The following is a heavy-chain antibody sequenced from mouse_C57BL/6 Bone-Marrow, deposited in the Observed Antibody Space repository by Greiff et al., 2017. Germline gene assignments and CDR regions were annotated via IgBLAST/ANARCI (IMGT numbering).Heavy chain of an antibody. J-gene: IGHJ1*03. CDR2: ISNLAYSI. CDR3: ARGIWYFDV. V-gene: IGHV5-15*01. CDR1: GFTFSDYG. Sequence: EVKLVESGGGLVQPGGSLKLSCAASGFTFSDYGMAWVRQAPRKGPEWVAFISNLAYSIYYADTVTGRFTISRENAKNTLYLERSSLRSEDTAMYYCARGIWYFDVWGTGTTVTVSS.